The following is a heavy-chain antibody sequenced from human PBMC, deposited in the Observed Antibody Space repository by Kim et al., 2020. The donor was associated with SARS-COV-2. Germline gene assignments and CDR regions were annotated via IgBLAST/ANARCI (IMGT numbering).Heavy chain of an antibody. CDR3: TADPICSGDNCYSPAY. J-gene: IGHJ4*02. CDR2: IKTKNDGGTA. D-gene: IGHD2-15*01. V-gene: IGHV3-15*01. Sequence: GGSLRLSCAASGFTFSNVWMSWVRQAPGRGLEWVGRIKTKNDGGTADYGASVKGRFTISRDDSEDTVYLEMNSLKTEDTGVYYCTADPICSGDNCYSPAYWGQGTLVTVSS. CDR1: GFTFSNVW.